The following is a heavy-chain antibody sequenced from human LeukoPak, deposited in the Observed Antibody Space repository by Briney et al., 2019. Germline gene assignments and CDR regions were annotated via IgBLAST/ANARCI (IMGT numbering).Heavy chain of an antibody. CDR1: GFTFSSYE. V-gene: IGHV3-48*03. CDR3: ARDWDIVEVPNSYGMDV. D-gene: IGHD2-2*01. CDR2: ISSSGSTI. Sequence: PGGSLRLSCAASGFTFSSYEMHWVRQAPGKGLEWVSYISSSGSTIYYADSVKGRFTISRDNAKNSLYLQMNSLRAEDTAAYYCARDWDIVEVPNSYGMDVWGQRTPVSVS. J-gene: IGHJ6*02.